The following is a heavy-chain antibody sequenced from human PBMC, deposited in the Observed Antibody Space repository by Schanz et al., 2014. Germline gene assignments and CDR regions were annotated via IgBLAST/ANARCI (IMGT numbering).Heavy chain of an antibody. J-gene: IGHJ4*02. V-gene: IGHV1-69*04. CDR2: IIPILGIA. CDR3: ARDRLECGAECYSVEVFEI. Sequence: QVQLVQSGAEVKKPGSSVKVSCKASGGTFSTYTISWVRQAPGQGLEWMGRIIPILGIANYAQKFQDKVTITADTSTTTAYMELSGLRSEDTAVYYCARDRLECGAECYSVEVFEIWGQGTQVIVSS. CDR1: GGTFSTYT. D-gene: IGHD2-21*01.